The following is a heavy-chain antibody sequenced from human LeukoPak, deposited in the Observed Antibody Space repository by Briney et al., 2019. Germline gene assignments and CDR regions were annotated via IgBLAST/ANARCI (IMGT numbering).Heavy chain of an antibody. Sequence: GGSLRLSCMASGFTFTNYTMNWVRQAPGKGLEWVSSISSNSNNIHYVGSLKGRFTVSRDNAKNSLYLEMNSLRVEDTAVYYCARGLNRFSSSWYRLAYWGQGTLVTVSS. J-gene: IGHJ4*02. V-gene: IGHV3-21*01. D-gene: IGHD6-13*01. CDR3: ARGLNRFSSSWYRLAY. CDR1: GFTFTNYT. CDR2: ISSNSNNI.